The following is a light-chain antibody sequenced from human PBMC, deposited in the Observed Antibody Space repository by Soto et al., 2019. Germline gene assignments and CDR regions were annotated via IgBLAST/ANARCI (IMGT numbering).Light chain of an antibody. CDR2: DAS. Sequence: EIVLTQSQATLSLSPGERATLSCRASQSVSSYLARYQQKPGQAPKLLSYDASNRATGIPARFSGSGSGTDFTLTISSLEPEDFAVYYCQQRSNWPGFGGGTKVEIK. CDR3: QQRSNWPG. CDR1: QSVSSY. J-gene: IGKJ4*02. V-gene: IGKV3-11*01.